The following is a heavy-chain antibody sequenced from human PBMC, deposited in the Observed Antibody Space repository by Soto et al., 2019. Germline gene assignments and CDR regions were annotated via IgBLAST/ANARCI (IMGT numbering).Heavy chain of an antibody. CDR3: ARGRYGDY. Sequence: QVHLVQSGAEVKKPGASVKVSCKGSGYGFTTYGITWVRQAPGQGLEWMAWISAHNGNTNYAQKRQGRVTVTRDTSESTAYMELRSLRSDDTAVYYCARGRYGDYWGQGALVTVSS. D-gene: IGHD1-1*01. CDR2: ISAHNGNT. V-gene: IGHV1-18*01. CDR1: GYGFTTYG. J-gene: IGHJ4*02.